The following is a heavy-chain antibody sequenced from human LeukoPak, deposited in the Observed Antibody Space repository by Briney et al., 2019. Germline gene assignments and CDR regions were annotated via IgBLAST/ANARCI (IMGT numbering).Heavy chain of an antibody. CDR1: GGTFSSYA. D-gene: IGHD6-13*01. V-gene: IGHV1-69*13. CDR2: IIPIFGTA. CDR3: ARGRAAAGSSLTY. Sequence: AAAVKVSCKASGGTFSSYAISWLRQAPGQGLEWMGGIIPIFGTANYAQKFEGRVTITADESTSTAYMELSSLRSEDTAVYYCARGRAAAGSSLTYWGQGTLVTVSS. J-gene: IGHJ4*02.